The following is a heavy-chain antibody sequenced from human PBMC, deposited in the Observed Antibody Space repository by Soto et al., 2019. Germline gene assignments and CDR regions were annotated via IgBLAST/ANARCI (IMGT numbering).Heavy chain of an antibody. Sequence: GGSLRLSCQASGFNFDNYGMHWVRQAPGKGLEWVAVITYDGSFQYYADSVKGRFTISRDNSKNTLSLHLNTLKPEDTAVYHCAKDRVGGTFYTPLAFWGQGTMVTVYS. CDR2: ITYDGSFQ. CDR1: GFNFDNYG. D-gene: IGHD1-7*01. V-gene: IGHV3-30*18. CDR3: AKDRVGGTFYTPLAF. J-gene: IGHJ4*02.